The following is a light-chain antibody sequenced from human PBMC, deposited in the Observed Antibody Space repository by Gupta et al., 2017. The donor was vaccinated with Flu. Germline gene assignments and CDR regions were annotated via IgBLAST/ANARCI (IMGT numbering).Light chain of an antibody. J-gene: IGKJ1*01. CDR2: KAS. V-gene: IGKV1-5*03. CDR1: QSISSW. Sequence: PSTLSASIGERVTITCRASQSISSWLAWYQQKPGKAPKLLIYKASTLESGVPSRFSGSGSGTEFTLTISSLQSDDFATYYCQQYNNYSRTFGQGTKVEIK. CDR3: QQYNNYSRT.